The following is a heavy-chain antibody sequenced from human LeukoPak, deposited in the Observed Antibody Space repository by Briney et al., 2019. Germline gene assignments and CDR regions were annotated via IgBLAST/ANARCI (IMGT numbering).Heavy chain of an antibody. CDR1: GFTFSSYA. D-gene: IGHD3-22*01. V-gene: IGHV3-23*01. CDR2: ITTSGGST. Sequence: GGSLRLSCAASGFTFSSYAMCWVRQAPGKGLEWVSFITTSGGSTPYADSVKGRFTISRDNPRNTLYMQMNSLRDEDTAVYYCAIMHGYYDGSGYWVQWGQGTLVTVSS. J-gene: IGHJ4*02. CDR3: AIMHGYYDGSGYWVQ.